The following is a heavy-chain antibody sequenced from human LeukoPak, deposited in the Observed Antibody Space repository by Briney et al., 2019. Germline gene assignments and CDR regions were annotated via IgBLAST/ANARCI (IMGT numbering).Heavy chain of an antibody. Sequence: ASVKVSCKVSGYTLTELSMHWVRQAPGKGLEWMGGFDPEDGETIYAQKFQGRVTMTEDTSTDTAYMELSSLRSEDTAVYYCATVPPYCSSTSCHFDYRGQGTLVTVSS. CDR3: ATVPPYCSSTSCHFDY. CDR2: FDPEDGET. CDR1: GYTLTELS. D-gene: IGHD2-2*01. V-gene: IGHV1-24*01. J-gene: IGHJ4*02.